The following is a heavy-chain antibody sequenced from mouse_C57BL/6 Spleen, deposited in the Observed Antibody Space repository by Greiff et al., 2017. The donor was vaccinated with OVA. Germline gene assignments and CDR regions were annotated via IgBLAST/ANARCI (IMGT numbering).Heavy chain of an antibody. V-gene: IGHV1-26*01. CDR1: GYTFTDYY. Sequence: EVQLQQSGPELVKPGASVKISCKASGYTFTDYYMNWVKQSHGKSLEWIGDINPNNGGTSYNQKFKGKATLTVDKSSSTAYMELRSLTSEDSAVYYCARPYYYGSRDYWGQGTTLTVSS. CDR3: ARPYYYGSRDY. D-gene: IGHD1-1*01. CDR2: INPNNGGT. J-gene: IGHJ2*01.